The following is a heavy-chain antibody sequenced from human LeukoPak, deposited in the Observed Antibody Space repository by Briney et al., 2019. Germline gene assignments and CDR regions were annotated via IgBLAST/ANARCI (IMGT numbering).Heavy chain of an antibody. V-gene: IGHV3-7*01. CDR1: GLSISNFW. D-gene: IGHD2-15*01. J-gene: IGHJ4*02. Sequence: GGSLRLSCAASGLSISNFWMHWVRQAPGKGLEWVAIIDKDGNEIKYVDSVKGRFTLSRDNAKNSLYLQMNSLRAEDTAVYYCARDLEDIVVVVAANGRPYYFDYWGQGTLVTVSS. CDR2: IDKDGNEI. CDR3: ARDLEDIVVVVAANGRPYYFDY.